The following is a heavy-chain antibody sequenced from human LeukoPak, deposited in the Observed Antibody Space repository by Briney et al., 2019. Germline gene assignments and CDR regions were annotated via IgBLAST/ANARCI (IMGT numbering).Heavy chain of an antibody. D-gene: IGHD2-2*01. J-gene: IGHJ1*01. V-gene: IGHV3-7*03. Sequence: PGGSLRLSCAASGFTFSNYWMSWVRQAPGKGLEWVANIKEDGSEKYYVDSVKGRFTISRDNAKNSLYLQMNSLRAEDTAVYYCATYCSSTSCHPWWLFQHWGQGTLVTVSS. CDR2: IKEDGSEK. CDR1: GFTFSNYW. CDR3: ATYCSSTSCHPWWLFQH.